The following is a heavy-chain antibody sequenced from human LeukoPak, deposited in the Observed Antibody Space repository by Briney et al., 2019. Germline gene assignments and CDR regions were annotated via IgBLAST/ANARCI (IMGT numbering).Heavy chain of an antibody. Sequence: GGSLRLSCAASGFTFSTFVMSWVRPGPGKGLEWVSGISGGGGSTYYTDSVKGRFTISRDNSQNTLFLYMKSPRAPATAVYYLAKATGYLTWGQGTLVTVSS. CDR2: ISGGGGST. CDR1: GFTFSTFV. D-gene: IGHD1-14*01. J-gene: IGHJ4*02. V-gene: IGHV3-23*01. CDR3: AKATGYLT.